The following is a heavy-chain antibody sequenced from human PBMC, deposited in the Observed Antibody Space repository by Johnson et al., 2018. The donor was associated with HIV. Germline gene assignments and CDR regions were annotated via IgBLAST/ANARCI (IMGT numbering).Heavy chain of an antibody. Sequence: VQLVESGGGLVQPGGSLRLSCAASGFTFSSYAMSWVRQAPGKGLEWVAAISWNSGSIGDVAFCKGRFTISRDNAKNSLYLQMNRLRAEDTAVYYCARGRPDPEWSDAFDIWGQGKMVTVSS. CDR2: ISWNSGSI. CDR1: GFTFSSYA. J-gene: IGHJ3*02. V-gene: IGHV3-23*04. D-gene: IGHD2-8*01. CDR3: ARGRPDPEWSDAFDI.